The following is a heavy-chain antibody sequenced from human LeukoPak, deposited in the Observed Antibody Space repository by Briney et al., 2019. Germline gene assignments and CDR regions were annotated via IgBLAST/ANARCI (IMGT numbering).Heavy chain of an antibody. D-gene: IGHD3-22*01. J-gene: IGHJ4*02. CDR1: GFTFSSFG. CDR3: AKDHYEVIVAGAFDY. Sequence: PGGSLRLSCAASGFTFSSFGMHWVRQAPGKGLEWMAVILYDGSQKHYADPVKGRFIISRDNSKNTLYLQVNSLRAEDTTVYYCAKDHYEVIVAGAFDYWGQGTLATVSS. CDR2: ILYDGSQK. V-gene: IGHV3-30*18.